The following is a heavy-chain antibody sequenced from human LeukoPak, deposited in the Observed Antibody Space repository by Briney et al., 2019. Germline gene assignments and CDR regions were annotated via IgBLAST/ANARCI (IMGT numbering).Heavy chain of an antibody. CDR3: ARGPTSIGYCSSSSCYAFDY. J-gene: IGHJ4*02. V-gene: IGHV3-66*01. CDR2: IYSGGST. D-gene: IGHD2-2*01. CDR1: EFSVGSNY. Sequence: GGSLRLSCAASEFSVGSNYMTWVRQAPGKGLEWVSLIYSGGSTYYADSVKGRFTISRDNSKNTLYLQMNSLRAEDTAVYYCARGPTSIGYCSSSSCYAFDYWGRGTLVTVSS.